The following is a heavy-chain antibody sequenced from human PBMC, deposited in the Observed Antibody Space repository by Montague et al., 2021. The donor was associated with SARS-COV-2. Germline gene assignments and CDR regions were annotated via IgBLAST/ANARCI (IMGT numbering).Heavy chain of an antibody. CDR3: ARRGRKLLPVATTIGGFDI. Sequence: SETLSPTRTVSGGSISSNNYYWDWIRQPPGKGLEWIGSIYDSGSTYYXPSLKSRVTISVDTSKNHFSLKLNSVTAADTAVYYRARRGRKLLPVATTIGGFDIWGQGTMVTVSS. V-gene: IGHV4-39*02. D-gene: IGHD5-12*01. CDR2: IYDSGST. CDR1: GGSISSNNYY. J-gene: IGHJ3*02.